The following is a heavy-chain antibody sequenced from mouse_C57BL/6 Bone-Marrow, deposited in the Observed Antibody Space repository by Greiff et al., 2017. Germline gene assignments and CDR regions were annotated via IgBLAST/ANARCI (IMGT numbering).Heavy chain of an antibody. D-gene: IGHD2-3*01. CDR2: IDPSDSYT. V-gene: IGHV1-50*01. Sequence: QVQLQQSGAELVKPGASVKLSCKASGYTFTSYWMQWVKQRPGQGLEWIGEIDPSDSYTNYNQKFKGKATLTVDTSSSTAYMQLSSLTSEDSAVYYCARRGWLLRDYYAMDYWGQGTSVTVSS. CDR3: ARRGWLLRDYYAMDY. J-gene: IGHJ4*01. CDR1: GYTFTSYW.